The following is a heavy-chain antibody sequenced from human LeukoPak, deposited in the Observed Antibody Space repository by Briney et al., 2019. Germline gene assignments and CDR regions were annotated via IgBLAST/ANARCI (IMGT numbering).Heavy chain of an antibody. Sequence: ASVKVSCKASGYTFTSYDINWVRQATGQGLEWMGWMNPNSGNTGYARKFQERVTITRDMSTSTAYMELSSLRSEDTAVYYCAAEGRYCSSTSCYTDAFDIWGQGTMVTVSS. J-gene: IGHJ3*02. D-gene: IGHD2-2*02. CDR1: GYTFTSYD. V-gene: IGHV1-8*03. CDR2: MNPNSGNT. CDR3: AAEGRYCSSTSCYTDAFDI.